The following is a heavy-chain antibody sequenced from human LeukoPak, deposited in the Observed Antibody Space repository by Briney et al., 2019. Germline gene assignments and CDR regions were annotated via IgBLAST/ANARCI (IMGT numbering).Heavy chain of an antibody. J-gene: IGHJ4*02. V-gene: IGHV1-69*13. D-gene: IGHD3-22*01. CDR1: GGTFSSYA. CDR2: IIPIFGTA. CDR3: ALYYYDSSGYYPFDY. Sequence: SVKVSCKASGGTFSSYAISWVRQAPGQGLEWMGGIIPIFGTANYAQKFQGRVTITADGSTSTAYMELSSLRSEDTAVYYCALYYYDSSGYYPFDYWGQGTLVTVSS.